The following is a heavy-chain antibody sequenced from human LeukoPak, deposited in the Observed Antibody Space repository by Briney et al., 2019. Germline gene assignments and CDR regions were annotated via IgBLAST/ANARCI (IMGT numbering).Heavy chain of an antibody. CDR3: AREGRGGWYFDY. J-gene: IGHJ4*02. CDR1: RFTFSSCS. Sequence: GGSLRLSCAASRFTFSSCSMNWVRQAPGKGLGWVSSISSSSSYIYYADSVKGRFTISRDNAKNSLYLQMNSLRAEDTAVYYCAREGRGGWYFDYWGQGTLVTVSS. V-gene: IGHV3-21*01. CDR2: ISSSSSYI. D-gene: IGHD6-19*01.